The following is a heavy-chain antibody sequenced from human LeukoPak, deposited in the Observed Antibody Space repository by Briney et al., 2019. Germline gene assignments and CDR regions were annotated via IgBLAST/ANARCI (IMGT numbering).Heavy chain of an antibody. V-gene: IGHV3-7*01. CDR2: IKQDGSEK. CDR3: ARHDSSGWYWFLNYYYYYMDA. Sequence: PGGSLRLSCAASGFTFSSYWMSWVRQAPGKGLEWVANIKQDGSEKYYVDSVKGRFTISRDNAKNSLYLQMNSLRAEDTAVYYCARHDSSGWYWFLNYYYYYMDAWGKGTTVTVSS. J-gene: IGHJ6*03. D-gene: IGHD6-19*01. CDR1: GFTFSSYW.